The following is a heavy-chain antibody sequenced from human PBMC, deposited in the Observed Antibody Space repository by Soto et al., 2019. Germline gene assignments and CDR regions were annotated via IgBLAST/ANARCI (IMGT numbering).Heavy chain of an antibody. CDR1: GFTFSSYA. V-gene: IGHV3-23*01. D-gene: IGHD3-3*01. CDR2: IGTSGGDT. J-gene: IGHJ5*02. CDR3: AKDWSAAS. Sequence: EVQLLESGGGLVQPGGSLRLSCAASGFTFSSYAMTWVRQAPGKGLEWVSAIGTSGGDTKYAGSVKGRFTISRDNSKNTLYLQMNSLRADDTAVYYCAKDWSAASWGQGTLVTVSS.